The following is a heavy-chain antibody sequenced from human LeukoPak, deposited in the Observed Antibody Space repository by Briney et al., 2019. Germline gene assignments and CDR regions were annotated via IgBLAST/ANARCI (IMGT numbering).Heavy chain of an antibody. D-gene: IGHD1-26*01. CDR2: IYSGGST. Sequence: TGGSLRLSCAASVFTVSSSYMSWVRQAPGKGLEWVSVIYSGGSTYYADSVKGRFTISRDNSKNTVYLQMNSVSAEDTAVYYCAREPGGAPGSSPDDCWGQGTLVTVS. V-gene: IGHV3-66*01. J-gene: IGHJ4*02. CDR3: AREPGGAPGSSPDDC. CDR1: VFTVSSSY.